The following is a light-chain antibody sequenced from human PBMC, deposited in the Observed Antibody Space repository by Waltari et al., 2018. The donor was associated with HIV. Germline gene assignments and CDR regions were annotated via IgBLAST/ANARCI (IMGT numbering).Light chain of an antibody. CDR2: NNS. CDR1: SSNIGAGFD. J-gene: IGLJ1*01. Sequence: QSVLTQPPSVSGAPGQRVTISCTGSSSNIGAGFDVHWSQQLPGTAPKLLIYNNSHRSSGVPDLFSGSKSGTSASLAITGLQAEDEADYYCQSYDSSLSGSDVFGTGTKVTVL. V-gene: IGLV1-40*01. CDR3: QSYDSSLSGSDV.